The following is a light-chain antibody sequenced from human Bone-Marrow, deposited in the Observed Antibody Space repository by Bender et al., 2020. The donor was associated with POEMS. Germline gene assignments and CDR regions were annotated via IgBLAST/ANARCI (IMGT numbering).Light chain of an antibody. V-gene: IGLV2-18*02. CDR3: CSHTASDSYV. CDR1: SSDVGSYNR. J-gene: IGLJ1*01. CDR2: EVS. Sequence: QSALTQPPSVSGSPGQSVTISCTGTSSDVGSYNRVSWYQQPPGTAPKLMIYEVSNRTSGVPDRFSGSKSGNTASLTISGLQAEDEADYYCCSHTASDSYVFGTGTKVTVL.